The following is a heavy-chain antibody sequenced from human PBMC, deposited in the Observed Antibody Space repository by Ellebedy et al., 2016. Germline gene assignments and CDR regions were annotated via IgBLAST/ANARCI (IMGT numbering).Heavy chain of an antibody. CDR3: ARGEGRGNSPMIDY. D-gene: IGHD4-23*01. J-gene: IGHJ4*02. Sequence: GESLKISXAASGFTFSSYSMNWVRQAPGKGLEWVSSISSSSSYIYYADSVKGRFTISKDNAKNSLYLQMNSLRAEDTAVYYCARGEGRGNSPMIDYWGQGTLVTVSS. CDR2: ISSSSSYI. V-gene: IGHV3-21*04. CDR1: GFTFSSYS.